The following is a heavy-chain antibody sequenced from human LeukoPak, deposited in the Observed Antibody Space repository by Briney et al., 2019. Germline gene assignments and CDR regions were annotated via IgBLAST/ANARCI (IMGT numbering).Heavy chain of an antibody. CDR1: GFTFSNAW. Sequence: NPGGSLRLSCAASGFTFSNAWMSWVRQAPGKGLEWVGRIKSKTDGGTTDYAAPVKGRFTISRDDSKNTLYLQMNSLKTEDTAVYNCTTIARRALYCQHWGQGTLVTVSS. CDR3: TTIARRALYCQH. J-gene: IGHJ1*01. D-gene: IGHD6-13*01. CDR2: IKSKTDGGTT. V-gene: IGHV3-15*01.